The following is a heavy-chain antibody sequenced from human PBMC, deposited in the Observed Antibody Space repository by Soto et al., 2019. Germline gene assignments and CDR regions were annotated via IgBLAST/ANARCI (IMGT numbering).Heavy chain of an antibody. J-gene: IGHJ6*02. V-gene: IGHV1-46*03. CDR2: INPSGGGST. CDR1: GDIFTGYY. Sequence: GASVKVSCKASGDIFTGYYFHWMRQAPGQGLQWMGIINPSGGGSTTYSEKFRGRVTMTTDTSTTTLFLEMSSLTFEDTAVYYCARAKDYYYGMDFWGQGT. CDR3: ARAKDYYYGMDF.